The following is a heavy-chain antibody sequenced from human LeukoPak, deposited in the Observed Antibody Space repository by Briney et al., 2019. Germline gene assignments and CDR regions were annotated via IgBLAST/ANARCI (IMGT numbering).Heavy chain of an antibody. Sequence: SQTLSLTCAVSGGSISSGGYSWSWIRQPPGKGLEWIGYIYRSGSTYYNPSLKSRVTISVDRSKNQFSLKLSSVTAADTAVYYCARGAGTTFLYFDYWGQGTLVTVSS. CDR2: IYRSGST. CDR1: GGSISSGGYS. V-gene: IGHV4-30-2*01. CDR3: ARGAGTTFLYFDY. J-gene: IGHJ4*02. D-gene: IGHD1-1*01.